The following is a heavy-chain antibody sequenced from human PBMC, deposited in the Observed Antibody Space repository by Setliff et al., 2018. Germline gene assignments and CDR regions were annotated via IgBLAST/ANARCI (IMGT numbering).Heavy chain of an antibody. CDR1: AYIFNSYG. Sequence: ASVKVSCKSSAYIFNSYGISWVRQAPGQGLGWMGWISSYNDITNYAQRFQGRVTMTTDTSTSAAYMELRSLRSDDTAVYYCAISTLSICSGGTCPNALDVWGQGTMVTVSS. J-gene: IGHJ3*01. CDR2: ISSYNDIT. CDR3: AISTLSICSGGTCPNALDV. D-gene: IGHD2-15*01. V-gene: IGHV1-18*01.